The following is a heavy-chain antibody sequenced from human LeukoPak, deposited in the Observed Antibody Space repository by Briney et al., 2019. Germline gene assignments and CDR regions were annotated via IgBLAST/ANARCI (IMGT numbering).Heavy chain of an antibody. J-gene: IGHJ6*02. CDR3: ASPYIVVVPAASADYYYYGMDV. CDR2: IIPILGIA. V-gene: IGHV1-69*04. D-gene: IGHD2-2*01. Sequence: SVKVSCKASGGTFSSYAISWVRQAPGQGLEWMGRIIPILGIANYAQKFQGRVTITADKSTSTAYMELGSLRSEDTAVYYCASPYIVVVPAASADYYYYGMDVWGQGTTVTVSS. CDR1: GGTFSSYA.